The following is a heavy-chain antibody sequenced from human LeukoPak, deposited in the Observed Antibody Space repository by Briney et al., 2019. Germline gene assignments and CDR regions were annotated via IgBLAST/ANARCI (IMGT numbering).Heavy chain of an antibody. CDR1: RYPVITTT. V-gene: IGHV1-18*01. CDR2: ISAYNGNT. CDR3: ARDGVGGRVTAVSLY. J-gene: IGHJ4*01. Sequence: GAAVKDTCITARYPVITTTLTAVREAPGQGLECMGWISAYNGNTHYAQKFRGRLTLTTETSTSTAYPDLRSLKSDHTAVYFSARDGVGGRVTAVSLYWGQGTLVTVSS. D-gene: IGHD2-8*01.